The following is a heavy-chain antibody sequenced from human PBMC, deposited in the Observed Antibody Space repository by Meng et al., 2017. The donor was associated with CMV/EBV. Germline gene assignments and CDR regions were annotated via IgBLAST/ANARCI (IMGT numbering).Heavy chain of an antibody. Sequence: ASVKVSCKASGYTFTNYGISWVRQAPGQGLEWMGWISAYNDNTNYPQNFQGRVTMTTDTSTSTAYMVLRGLAFDDTAVYYCARDGGLYCSTIGCYTPQFDYWGQGTLVTVSS. V-gene: IGHV1-18*01. CDR1: GYTFTNYG. CDR3: ARDGGLYCSTIGCYTPQFDY. J-gene: IGHJ4*02. D-gene: IGHD2-2*01. CDR2: ISAYNDNT.